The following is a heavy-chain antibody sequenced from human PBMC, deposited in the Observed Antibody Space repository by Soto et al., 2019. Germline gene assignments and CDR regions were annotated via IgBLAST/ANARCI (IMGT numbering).Heavy chain of an antibody. CDR1: GGSISSGGYY. CDR3: ARAYSSGNKEDFDI. CDR2: IYYSGST. D-gene: IGHD3-22*01. V-gene: IGHV4-31*03. J-gene: IGHJ3*02. Sequence: PSETLSLTCTVSGGSISSGGYYWSWIRQHPGKGLEWIGYIYYSGSTYYNPSLKSRVTISVDTSKNQFSLKLSSVTAADTAVYYCARAYSSGNKEDFDIWGQGTMVTVSS.